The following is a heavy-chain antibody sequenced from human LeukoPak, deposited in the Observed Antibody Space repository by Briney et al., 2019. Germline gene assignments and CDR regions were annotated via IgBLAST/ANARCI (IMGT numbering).Heavy chain of an antibody. CDR1: GGSISSYY. CDR2: IYYSGST. V-gene: IGHV4-59*01. Sequence: PSETLSLTRTVSGGSISSYYWSWIRRPPGKGLEWIGYIYYSGSTNYNPSLKSRVTISVDTSKNQFSLKLSSVTAADTAVYYCARGSGGIPSPAFDIWGQGTMVTVSS. CDR3: ARGSGGIPSPAFDI. J-gene: IGHJ3*02. D-gene: IGHD3-16*01.